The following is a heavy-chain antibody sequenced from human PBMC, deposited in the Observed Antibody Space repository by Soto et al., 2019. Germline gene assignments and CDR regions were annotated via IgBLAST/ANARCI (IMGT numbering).Heavy chain of an antibody. D-gene: IGHD5-18*01. CDR1: GLTFSNVW. V-gene: IGHV3-15*01. CDR2: IKSKSDGETA. Sequence: GGSLRLSCAASGLTFSNVWMTWVRQAPGKGLEWVGRIKSKSDGETADVAAPVKGRFTISRDDSKNTVFLETNSLKSEDKDLYYCAITAMINRDSSTSFDYWGQGT. J-gene: IGHJ4*02. CDR3: AITAMINRDSSTSFDY.